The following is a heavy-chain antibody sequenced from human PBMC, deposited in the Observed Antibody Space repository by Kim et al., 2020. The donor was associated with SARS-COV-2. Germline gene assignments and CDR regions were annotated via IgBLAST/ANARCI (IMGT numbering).Heavy chain of an antibody. D-gene: IGHD4-17*01. CDR2: INHSGST. Sequence: SETLSLTCAVYGGSFSGYYWSWIRQPPGKGLEWIGEINHSGSTNYNPSLKSRVTISVDTSKNQFSLKLSSVTAADTAVYYCARGEGDYDNYYFDYWGQGTLVTVSS. CDR1: GGSFSGYY. CDR3: ARGEGDYDNYYFDY. J-gene: IGHJ4*02. V-gene: IGHV4-34*01.